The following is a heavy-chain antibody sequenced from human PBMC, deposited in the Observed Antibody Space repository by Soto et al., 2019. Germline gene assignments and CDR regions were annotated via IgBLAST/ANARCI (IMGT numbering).Heavy chain of an antibody. D-gene: IGHD3-3*01. V-gene: IGHV4-34*01. CDR1: GGSFSGYY. Sequence: SETLSLTCAVYGGSFSGYYWSWIRQPPGKGLEWIGEINHSGSTNYNPSLKSRVTISVDTSKNQFSLKLSSVTAADTAVYYCARGPRVFGVVMKAYYFDYWGQGTLVTVSS. CDR2: INHSGST. CDR3: ARGPRVFGVVMKAYYFDY. J-gene: IGHJ4*02.